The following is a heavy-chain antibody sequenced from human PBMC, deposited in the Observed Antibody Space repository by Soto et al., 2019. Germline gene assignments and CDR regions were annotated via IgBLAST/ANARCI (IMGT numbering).Heavy chain of an antibody. V-gene: IGHV1-3*01. CDR2: INAGNGNT. J-gene: IGHJ5*02. Sequence: GASVKVSCKASGYTFTSYAMHWVRQAPGQRLEWMGWINAGNGNTQYSQKFQGRVTITRDTSASTAYMELSSLRSEDTAVYYCARGRESRAWFDHWGQGTLVTVSS. CDR3: ARGRESRAWFDH. CDR1: GYTFTSYA.